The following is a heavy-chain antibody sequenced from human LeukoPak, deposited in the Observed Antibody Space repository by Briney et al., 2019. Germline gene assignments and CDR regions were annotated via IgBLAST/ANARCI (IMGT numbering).Heavy chain of an antibody. CDR2: ISVHNGDT. J-gene: IGHJ4*02. CDR3: ARRSSSSADY. V-gene: IGHV1-18*01. D-gene: IGHD6-25*01. Sequence: ASVTVSCKASGYTFTSYGISWVRQAPGQGLEWMGWISVHNGDTNYAQKFQGRVTMTTDTSTSTVYMELRSLRSDDTAVYYCARRSSSSADYWGQGTLVTVSS. CDR1: GYTFTSYG.